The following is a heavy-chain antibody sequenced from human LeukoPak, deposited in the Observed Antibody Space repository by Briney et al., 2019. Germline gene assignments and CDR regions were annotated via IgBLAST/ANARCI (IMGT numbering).Heavy chain of an antibody. CDR1: GGSISSSNW. CDR2: IYHSGST. V-gene: IGHV4-4*02. CDR3: ARSPGVLAAMIIDV. Sequence: PSGTLSLTCAVSGGSISSSNWWSWVRQPPGKGLEWIGEIYHSGSTNYNPSLKSRVTISVDTSKNQFSLKLSSVAAADTAVYYCARSPGVLAAMIIDVWGKGTTVTISS. D-gene: IGHD2-2*01. J-gene: IGHJ6*04.